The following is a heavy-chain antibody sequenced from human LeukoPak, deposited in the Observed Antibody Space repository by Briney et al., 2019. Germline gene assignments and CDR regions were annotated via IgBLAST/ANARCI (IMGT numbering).Heavy chain of an antibody. Sequence: PGGSLRLSCAASGFTFSSYSMNWVRQAPGKGLEWIGYIFHSGSTYYNPSLKSRVTISVDRSKNQFSLKLSSVTAADTAVYYCARDHRTTGGAFDIWGQGTMVTVSS. CDR3: ARDHRTTGGAFDI. CDR1: GFTFSSYSM. V-gene: IGHV4-4*02. J-gene: IGHJ3*02. CDR2: IFHSGST. D-gene: IGHD1-14*01.